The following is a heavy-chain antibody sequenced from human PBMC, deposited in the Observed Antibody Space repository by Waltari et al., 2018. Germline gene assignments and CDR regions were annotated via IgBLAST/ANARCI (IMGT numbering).Heavy chain of an antibody. J-gene: IGHJ4*02. CDR2: ISNDEGNE. CDR1: RFTFRNYA. D-gene: IGHD2-15*01. V-gene: IGHV3-30-3*01. CDR3: ARAPGVAEAERRWYLDY. Sequence: QVQLVESGGGVVQPGGSLRLSCAASRFTFRNYAMPWVRQAPGKGWWWEAVISNDEGNEYDTDAVNGRFTISRDNSKNTLYLQMNSLRLEDTTVYYGARAPGVAEAERRWYLDYWGQGTLVTASS.